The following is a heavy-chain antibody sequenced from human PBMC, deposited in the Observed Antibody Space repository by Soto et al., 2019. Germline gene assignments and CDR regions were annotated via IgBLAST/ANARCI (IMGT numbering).Heavy chain of an antibody. V-gene: IGHV6-1*01. CDR2: TYYRSKWYN. Sequence: SQTLSLTCAISGDSVSSNSAAWNWIRQSPSRGLEWLGRTYYRSKWYNDYTVSVKSRITINPDTSKNQLSLQLNSVTPEDTAEYYCARVSYSSSSSPFDYWGQGTLVTVSS. J-gene: IGHJ4*02. CDR1: GDSVSSNSAA. CDR3: ARVSYSSSSSPFDY. D-gene: IGHD6-6*01.